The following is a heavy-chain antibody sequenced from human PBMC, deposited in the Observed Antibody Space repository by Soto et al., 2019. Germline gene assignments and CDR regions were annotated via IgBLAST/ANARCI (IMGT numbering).Heavy chain of an antibody. CDR2: INPNSGDT. CDR3: ARYRATVTRLHYGMYG. D-gene: IGHD4-17*01. V-gene: IGHV1-2*04. CDR1: GYTFTDYY. J-gene: IGHJ6*04. Sequence: ASVKVSCKTSGYTFTDYYIHWVRQAPGQGLEWMGWINPNSGDTNYAQKFQGWVTMTRDTSISTAYMDLSRLTSDDTAVFYCARYRATVTRLHYGMYGWGKGTTVPVSS.